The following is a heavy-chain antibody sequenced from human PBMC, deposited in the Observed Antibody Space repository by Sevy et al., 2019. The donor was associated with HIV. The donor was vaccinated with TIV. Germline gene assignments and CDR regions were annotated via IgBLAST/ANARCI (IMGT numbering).Heavy chain of an antibody. V-gene: IGHV3-33*01. J-gene: IGHJ5*01. CDR3: ARDAARVIVPTAGFDS. CDR2: MWYDGRTE. D-gene: IGHD6-6*01. CDR1: GFTFKSFS. Sequence: GGSLRLSCVASGFTFKSFSMHWVRQAPGKGLEWVAAMWYDGRTERYADSVQGRFTISRDNSKKTLFLQMNSRGDEDTAIYYCARDAARVIVPTAGFDSWGQGTLVTVS.